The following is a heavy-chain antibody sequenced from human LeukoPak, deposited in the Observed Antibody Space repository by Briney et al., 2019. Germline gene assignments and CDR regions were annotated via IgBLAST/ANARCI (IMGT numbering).Heavy chain of an antibody. Sequence: PSETLSLTCTVSGCSISSYYWSWIRPPPGKGLEWIGYIYYSGSTNYNPSLKSRVTISVDTSKNQFSLKLSSVTAADTAVYYCARGAAAGLYYYYYGMDVWGQGTTVTVSS. J-gene: IGHJ6*02. CDR2: IYYSGST. D-gene: IGHD6-13*01. V-gene: IGHV4-59*01. CDR3: ARGAAAGLYYYYYGMDV. CDR1: GCSISSYY.